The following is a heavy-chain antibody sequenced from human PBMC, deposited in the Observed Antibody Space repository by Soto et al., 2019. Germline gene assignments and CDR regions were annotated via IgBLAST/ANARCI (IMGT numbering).Heavy chain of an antibody. Sequence: GESLKISCKGSGYSFTSYWISWVRQMPGKGLEWMGIIYPGDSDTRYSPSFQGQVTISADKSISTAYLQWSSLKASDTAMYYCARRKYDYGGAYDAFDIWGQGTMVTVSS. V-gene: IGHV5-51*01. J-gene: IGHJ3*02. CDR2: IYPGDSDT. CDR3: ARRKYDYGGAYDAFDI. CDR1: GYSFTSYW. D-gene: IGHD4-17*01.